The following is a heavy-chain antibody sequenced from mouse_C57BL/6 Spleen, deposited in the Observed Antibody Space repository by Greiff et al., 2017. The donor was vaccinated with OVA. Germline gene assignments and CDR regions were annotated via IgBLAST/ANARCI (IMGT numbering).Heavy chain of an antibody. V-gene: IGHV1-80*01. CDR1: GYAFSSYW. CDR2: IYPGDGDT. Sequence: VQLQQSGAELVKPGASVKISCKASGYAFSSYWMNWVKQRPGKGLEWIGQIYPGDGDTTYNGKFKGKATLTADKSSSTAYMQLSSLTSEDSAVYFCVREGYDGYPLDYWGQGTTLTVAS. D-gene: IGHD2-3*01. J-gene: IGHJ2*01. CDR3: VREGYDGYPLDY.